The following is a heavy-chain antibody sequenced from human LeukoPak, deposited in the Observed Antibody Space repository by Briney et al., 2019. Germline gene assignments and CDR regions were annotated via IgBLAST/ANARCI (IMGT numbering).Heavy chain of an antibody. V-gene: IGHV4-30-2*01. CDR2: IYHSGST. Sequence: PSQTLSLTCTVSGGSISSGGYYWSWIRQPPGKGLEWIGYIYHSGSTYYNPSLKSRVTISVDRSKNQFSLKLSSVTAAVTAVYRCAGQEGDAFDIWGQGTMVTVSS. CDR1: GGSISSGGYY. CDR3: AGQEGDAFDI. J-gene: IGHJ3*02.